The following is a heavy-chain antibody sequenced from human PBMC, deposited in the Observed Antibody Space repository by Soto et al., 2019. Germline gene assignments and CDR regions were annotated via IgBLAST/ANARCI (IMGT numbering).Heavy chain of an antibody. Sequence: PSETLSLTCTVSGGSISSSSYYWGWIRQPPGKGLEWIGSIYYSGSTYYNPSLKSRVTISVDTSKNQFSLKLSSVTAADTAVYYCARLGAARQDYYYGMDVWGQGTTVTVSS. CDR1: GGSISSSSYY. CDR3: ARLGAARQDYYYGMDV. V-gene: IGHV4-39*01. J-gene: IGHJ6*02. CDR2: IYYSGST. D-gene: IGHD6-6*01.